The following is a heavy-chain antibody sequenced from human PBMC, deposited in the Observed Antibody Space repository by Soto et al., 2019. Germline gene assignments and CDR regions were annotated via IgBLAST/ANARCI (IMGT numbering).Heavy chain of an antibody. CDR3: SREIPAAGTIWFDP. CDR2: IYYSGST. D-gene: IGHD6-13*01. J-gene: IGHJ5*02. V-gene: IGHV4-59*01. CDR1: GGSISSYY. Sequence: SETLSLTCTVPGGSISSYYWSWIRQPPGKGLEWIGYIYYSGSTNYNPSLKSRVTISVDTSKNQFSLKLSSVTAADTAVYYCSREIPAAGTIWFDPWGQGTLVTSPQ.